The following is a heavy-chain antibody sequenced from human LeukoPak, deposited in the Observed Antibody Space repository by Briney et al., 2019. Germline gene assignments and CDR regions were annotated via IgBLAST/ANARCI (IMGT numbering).Heavy chain of an antibody. D-gene: IGHD1-26*01. CDR2: IGPSGVRT. CDR3: ARDPYSGNYGAYYYYYMDV. J-gene: IGHJ6*03. V-gene: IGHV3-23*01. Sequence: QAGGSLRLSCAASGFTFSIHGMNWVRQAPGKGLEWVSGIGPSGVRTYYADSVKGRFTISRDNYKSTVNLQMNSLRAEDTAVYYCARDPYSGNYGAYYYYYMDVWGKGTTVTISS. CDR1: GFTFSIHG.